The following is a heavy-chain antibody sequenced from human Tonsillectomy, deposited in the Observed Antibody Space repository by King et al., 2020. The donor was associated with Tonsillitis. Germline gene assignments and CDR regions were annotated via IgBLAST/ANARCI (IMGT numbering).Heavy chain of an antibody. J-gene: IGHJ3*02. CDR3: ARGLNVRSGYYHDDAFDI. CDR2: IYPGDSDT. CDR1: GYSFRSHW. D-gene: IGHD3-22*01. V-gene: IGHV5-51*03. Sequence: LQLVQSGSEVKKPGESLKISCKGSGYSFRSHWIAWVRQMPGKGLEWMGVIYPGDSDTRYRPSFQCQVTIPADKSLSTAYLQWSSLKASDTATYYCARGLNVRSGYYHDDAFDIWGQGTMVTVSS.